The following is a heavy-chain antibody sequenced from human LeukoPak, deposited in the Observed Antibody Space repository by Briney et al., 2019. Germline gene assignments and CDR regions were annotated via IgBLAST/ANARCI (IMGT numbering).Heavy chain of an antibody. CDR3: ATSRFLEWFPFGY. CDR2: IYYSGST. J-gene: IGHJ4*02. V-gene: IGHV4-59*01. CDR1: GGSISSYY. Sequence: SETLSLTCTVSGGSISSYYWSWIRQPPGKGLEWIGYIYYSGSTNYNPSLKSRVTISVDTSKNQFSLKLSSVTAADTAVYYCATSRFLEWFPFGYWGQGTLVTVSS. D-gene: IGHD3-3*01.